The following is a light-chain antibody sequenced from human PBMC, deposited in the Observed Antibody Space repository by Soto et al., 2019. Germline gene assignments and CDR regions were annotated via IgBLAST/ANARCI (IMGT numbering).Light chain of an antibody. CDR3: SSSTHSNTVV. V-gene: IGLV2-8*01. CDR1: SSDVGGYNY. Sequence: QSALTQPPSASGSPGQSVTISCTGTSSDVGGYNYVSWYQQHPGKAPKLMIYEVTKRPSGVPDRFSGSKSGNTASLTVSGLQAEDEADYYCSSSTHSNTVVFGGGTKLTVL. CDR2: EVT. J-gene: IGLJ2*01.